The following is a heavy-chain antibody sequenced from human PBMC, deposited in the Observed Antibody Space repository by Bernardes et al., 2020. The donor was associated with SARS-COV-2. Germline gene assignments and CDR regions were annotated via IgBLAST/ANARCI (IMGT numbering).Heavy chain of an antibody. D-gene: IGHD3-9*01. CDR1: GGSISSSSYY. J-gene: IGHJ6*02. V-gene: IGHV4-39*01. CDR2: IYYSGST. CDR3: ARQRTGFAYYDYGMDV. Sequence: SETLSLTCTVSGGSISSSSYYWGWIRQPPGKGLEWIGSIYYSGSTYYNPSLKSRVTISVDTSKNQFSLKLSSVTAADTAVYYCARQRTGFAYYDYGMDVWGQGTTVTVSS.